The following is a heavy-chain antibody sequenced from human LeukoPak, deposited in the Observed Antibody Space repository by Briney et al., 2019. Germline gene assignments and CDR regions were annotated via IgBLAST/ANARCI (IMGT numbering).Heavy chain of an antibody. V-gene: IGHV1-46*01. D-gene: IGHD6-19*01. CDR1: GYTFTSYG. CDR3: ARELKVAVAGTTPHY. Sequence: ASVKVSCKASGYTFTSYGISWVRQAPGQGLEWMGIINPSGGSTSYAQKFQGRVTMTRDMSTSTVYMELSSLRSEDTAVYYCARELKVAVAGTTPHYWGQGTLVTVSS. J-gene: IGHJ4*02. CDR2: INPSGGST.